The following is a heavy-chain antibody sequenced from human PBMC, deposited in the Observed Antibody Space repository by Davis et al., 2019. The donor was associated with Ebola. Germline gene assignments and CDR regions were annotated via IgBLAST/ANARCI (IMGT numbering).Heavy chain of an antibody. D-gene: IGHD6-19*01. Sequence: GGSLRLSCAASGFTFSSYAMTWARQAPGKGLEWVSAITSSGGGTYYADSVKGRFTISRDNSKNTLYLLMTSLRVDDTAVYYCAKGGSGWPSDYSYGMGVWGKGTTVTVSS. CDR1: GFTFSSYA. J-gene: IGHJ6*04. CDR3: AKGGSGWPSDYSYGMGV. V-gene: IGHV3-23*01. CDR2: ITSSGGGT.